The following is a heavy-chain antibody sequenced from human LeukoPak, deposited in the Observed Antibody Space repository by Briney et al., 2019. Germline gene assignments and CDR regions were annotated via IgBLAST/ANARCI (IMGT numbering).Heavy chain of an antibody. D-gene: IGHD6-19*01. CDR2: IKYDGTEK. CDR1: GFTFSDYW. J-gene: IGHJ4*02. Sequence: SGGSLRLSCAASGFTFSDYWMSWVRQAPGKGLEWVASIKYDGTEKYDVDSVKGRFTVSRDNAKNSLFLQMDSLRADDTAVYYCTTGARSSGWYEGPYWGQGALVTVSS. V-gene: IGHV3-7*01. CDR3: TTGARSSGWYEGPY.